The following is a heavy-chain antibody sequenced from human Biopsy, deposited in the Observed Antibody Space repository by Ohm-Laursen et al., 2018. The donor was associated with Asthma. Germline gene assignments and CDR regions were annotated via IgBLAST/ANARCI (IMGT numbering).Heavy chain of an antibody. Sequence: SLRLSCTASGITFSTYGMHWVRQAPGKGLEWVSFIWYDGRKKTYADSVKGRFTISRDNSKNTLYLQMNSLGAEDTAVYYCARKIAARGGMGVWGQGTTVTASS. D-gene: IGHD6-6*01. CDR1: GITFSTYG. CDR2: IWYDGRKK. CDR3: ARKIAARGGMGV. V-gene: IGHV3-33*01. J-gene: IGHJ6*02.